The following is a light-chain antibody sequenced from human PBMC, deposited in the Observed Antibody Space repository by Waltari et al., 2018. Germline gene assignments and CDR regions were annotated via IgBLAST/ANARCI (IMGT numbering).Light chain of an antibody. CDR2: GAH. V-gene: IGKV3-20*01. CDR3: QQYDGEVLT. Sequence: EIVLTQYAGTLYLSPGERATLSCRASQSVSRNYLNWYQQKGGEGPRLLIHGAHIRATGIPDRFSGSASGTDFTPTTSRLGPEYFAVYYCQQYDGEVLTFGGGTKVEI. CDR1: QSVSRNY. J-gene: IGKJ4*02.